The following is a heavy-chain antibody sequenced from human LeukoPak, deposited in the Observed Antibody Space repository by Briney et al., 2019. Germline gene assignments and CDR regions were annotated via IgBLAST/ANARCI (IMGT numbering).Heavy chain of an antibody. J-gene: IGHJ4*02. V-gene: IGHV3-11*01. CDR1: GFTFSDYY. Sequence: GGPLRLSCAASGFTFSDYYMIWIRQAPGKGLEWVSYISNNGRTIYYADSVEGRFTISRDNAKNSLSLEMDSLTPEDTAVYYCATVKINVGDYFDYWGQGTLVTVSS. CDR3: ATVKINVGDYFDY. CDR2: ISNNGRTI. D-gene: IGHD3-10*02.